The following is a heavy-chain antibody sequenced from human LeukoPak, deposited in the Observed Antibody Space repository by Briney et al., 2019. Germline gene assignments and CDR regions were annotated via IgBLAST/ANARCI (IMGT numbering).Heavy chain of an antibody. CDR2: IIPISGTA. D-gene: IGHD6-19*01. V-gene: IGHV1-69*05. J-gene: IGHJ4*02. Sequence: SVKVSCKASGGTFSSHAIAWVRQAPGQGPEWMGGIIPISGTANYAQKFQGRVTITTDESTSTAYMELSSLTSDDTAVYYCATGGPWGIPVAGGGPQDYWGQGTLVTVSS. CDR3: ATGGPWGIPVAGGGPQDY. CDR1: GGTFSSHA.